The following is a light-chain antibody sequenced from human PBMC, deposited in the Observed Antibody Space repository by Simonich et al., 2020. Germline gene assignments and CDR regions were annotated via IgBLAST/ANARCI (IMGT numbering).Light chain of an antibody. J-gene: IGLJ3*02. CDR3: CSYAGSSTCV. CDR2: DVS. CDR1: SSDVGGYNY. V-gene: IGLV2-23*02. Sequence: QSALTQPASVSGSPGQSITISCTGTSSDVGGYNYVSWYQQHPGKAPKLMIYDVSKRPSGVSNRFSGSKSGNTAALTISGLQAEDEADYYCCSYAGSSTCVFGGGTKLTVL.